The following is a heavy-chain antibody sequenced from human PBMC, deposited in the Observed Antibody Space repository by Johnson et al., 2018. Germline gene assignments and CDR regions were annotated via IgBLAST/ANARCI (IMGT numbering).Heavy chain of an antibody. CDR2: IWYDGTNE. Sequence: VQLVESGGGVVQPGKSLRLSCAASGFNSSNYGLHWVRQAPGKGLEWVAVIWYDGTNEYYEGSVKGRFTISRDNSKNTLYLQMHSLRAEDTAVYYGSRDPRSTVVYYVMDVWGQGTTVTVSS. D-gene: IGHD4-11*01. CDR1: GFNSSNYG. CDR3: SRDPRSTVVYYVMDV. V-gene: IGHV3-33*01. J-gene: IGHJ6*02.